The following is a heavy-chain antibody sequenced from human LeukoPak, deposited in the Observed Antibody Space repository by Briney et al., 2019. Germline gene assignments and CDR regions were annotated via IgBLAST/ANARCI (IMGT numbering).Heavy chain of an antibody. CDR1: GFTFTSSA. J-gene: IGHJ3*02. Sequence: ASVKVSCKASGFTFTSSAVQWVRQARGQHLEWIGWIVVGSGNTNYAQKFQERVTITRDMSTSTAYMELSRLRSEDTAVYYCAAKYCSSTSCFDYAFDIWGQGTMVTVSS. D-gene: IGHD2-2*01. V-gene: IGHV1-58*01. CDR2: IVVGSGNT. CDR3: AAKYCSSTSCFDYAFDI.